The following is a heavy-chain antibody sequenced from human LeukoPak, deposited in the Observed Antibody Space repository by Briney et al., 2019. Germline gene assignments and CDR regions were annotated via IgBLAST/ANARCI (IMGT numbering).Heavy chain of an antibody. CDR3: AKSLGPISNAAARPLDY. J-gene: IGHJ4*02. D-gene: IGHD6-6*01. Sequence: PGGSLRLSCAASGFIFDSCALSWVRQAPGRGLEWVSGIGAIGGTTYYADSVKGRFTISRDNSKNTLYLQMNSLSAEDTAVYYCAKSLGPISNAAARPLDYWGQGTLVTVSS. V-gene: IGHV3-23*01. CDR2: IGAIGGTT. CDR1: GFIFDSCA.